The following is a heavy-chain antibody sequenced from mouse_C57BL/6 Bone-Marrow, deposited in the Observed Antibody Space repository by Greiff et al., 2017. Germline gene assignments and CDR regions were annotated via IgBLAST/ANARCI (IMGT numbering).Heavy chain of an antibody. D-gene: IGHD2-3*01. CDR1: GYTFTDYY. Sequence: EVQLVESGPVLVKPGASVKMSCKASGYTFTDYYMNWVKQSHGKSLEWIGVINPYNGGTSYNQKFKGKATLTVDKSSSTAYMELNSLTSEDSAVYYCARRGYDIDGACAYWGQGTLGTVSA. J-gene: IGHJ3*01. V-gene: IGHV1-19*01. CDR3: ARRGYDIDGACAY. CDR2: INPYNGGT.